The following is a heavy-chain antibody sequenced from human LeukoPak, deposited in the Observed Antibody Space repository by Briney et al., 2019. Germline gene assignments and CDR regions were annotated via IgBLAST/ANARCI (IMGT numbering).Heavy chain of an antibody. CDR2: ISHTGTTI. CDR1: GFTFSDHY. Sequence: GGSLRLSCAASGFTFSDHYMTWIRQGPGKGLEWVSYISHTGTTIYYADSVKGRFTLSRDNARNSLYLQMNSLRAEDTAVYYCVRGPRYYDDSGFHYGVFDIWGQGTVVTVSS. D-gene: IGHD3-22*01. V-gene: IGHV3-11*04. J-gene: IGHJ3*02. CDR3: VRGPRYYDDSGFHYGVFDI.